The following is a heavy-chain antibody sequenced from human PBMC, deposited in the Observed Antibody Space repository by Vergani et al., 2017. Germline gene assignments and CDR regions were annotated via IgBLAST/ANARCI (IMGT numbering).Heavy chain of an antibody. CDR2: ISGSGGST. CDR1: EFTFSNYA. J-gene: IGHJ4*02. V-gene: IGHV3-23*01. D-gene: IGHD5/OR15-5a*01. CDR3: AQCANSVPRLPVY. Sequence: EVQLLESGGGLVQPGGSLRLTCAASEFTFSNYAMNWVRQAPGKGLEWVSAISGSGGSTYYADSVKGRFTISRDNSKNTLYLQMNGLTSEDTAIYYCAQCANSVPRLPVYWGQGALVAVSS.